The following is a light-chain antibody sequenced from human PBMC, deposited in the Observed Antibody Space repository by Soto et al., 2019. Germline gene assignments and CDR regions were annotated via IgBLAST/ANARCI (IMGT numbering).Light chain of an antibody. J-gene: IGLJ1*01. CDR3: KSYAGSNTYV. Sequence: QSALTQPRSVSGSPGQSVTISCTGTSSDVGFYNYVSWYQQHPGKAPKLMIYDVSKRPSGVPDRFSGSKSGNTASLTISGLQAADEADYFCKSYAGSNTYVFGSGTKLTVL. CDR1: SSDVGFYNY. V-gene: IGLV2-11*01. CDR2: DVS.